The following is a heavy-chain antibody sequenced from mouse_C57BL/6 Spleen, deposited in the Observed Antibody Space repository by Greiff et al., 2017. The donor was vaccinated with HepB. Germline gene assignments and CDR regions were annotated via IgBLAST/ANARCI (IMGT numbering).Heavy chain of an antibody. V-gene: IGHV3-6*01. J-gene: IGHJ3*01. CDR2: ISYDGSN. Sequence: EVHLVESGPGLVKPSQSLSLTCSVTGYSITSGYYWNWIRQFPGNKLEWMGYISYDGSNNYNPSLKNRIPITRYTSKNQFFLKLNSVTTEDTATYYCARDRGTGAWFAYWGQGTLVTVSA. CDR1: GYSITSGYY. CDR3: ARDRGTGAWFAY. D-gene: IGHD3-1*01.